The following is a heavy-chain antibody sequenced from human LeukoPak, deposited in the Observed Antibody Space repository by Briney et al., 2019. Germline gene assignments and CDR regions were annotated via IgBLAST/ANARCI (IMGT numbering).Heavy chain of an antibody. CDR2: FYTSGST. CDR1: GGSITSFY. CDR3: AAQSDFIAVAGNWFDP. D-gene: IGHD6-19*01. Sequence: SETQSLTCAVSGGSITSFYWSWIRQPAGKGLEWIGRFYTSGSTNYNPSLKSRVTMSVDKSKNQFSLKLSSVTAADTAVYYCAAQSDFIAVAGNWFDPWGQGTLVTVSS. V-gene: IGHV4-4*07. J-gene: IGHJ5*02.